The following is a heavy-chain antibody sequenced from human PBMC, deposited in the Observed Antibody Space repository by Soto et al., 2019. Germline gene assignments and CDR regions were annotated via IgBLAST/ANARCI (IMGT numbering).Heavy chain of an antibody. Sequence: PGGSLRLSCAASVFTFSNAWMSCVRQAPGEGLEWVGRIKSKTDGGTTDYAAPVKGRFTVSSDDSKNTLYLQMNSLKTEDTAVYYSTTLQGYCSSTSCPNWFDHWRQGTLVNVCS. V-gene: IGHV3-15*01. CDR2: IKSKTDGGTT. CDR3: TTLQGYCSSTSCPNWFDH. CDR1: VFTFSNAW. D-gene: IGHD2-2*01. J-gene: IGHJ5*02.